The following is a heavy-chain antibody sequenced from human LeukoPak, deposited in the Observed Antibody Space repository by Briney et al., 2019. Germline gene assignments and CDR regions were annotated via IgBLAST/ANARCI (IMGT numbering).Heavy chain of an antibody. CDR3: ARAPTHYFDSDRYTIPSFDY. CDR1: GRFISTYF. Sequence: PSETLSLTCTVSGRFISTYFWSWIRQPPGKGLEWIGYTYYTGRNTYNPSLKSRVTISQDSSKNQFSLKLTSVTAADTAVYYCARAPTHYFDSDRYTIPSFDYWGQGTLVTVSS. CDR2: TYYTGRN. J-gene: IGHJ4*02. D-gene: IGHD3-16*02. V-gene: IGHV4-59*01.